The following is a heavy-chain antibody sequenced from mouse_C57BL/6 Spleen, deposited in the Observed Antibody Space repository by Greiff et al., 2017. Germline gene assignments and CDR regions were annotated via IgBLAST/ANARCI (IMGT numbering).Heavy chain of an antibody. CDR3: ARNYGYYAMDY. V-gene: IGHV1-50*01. D-gene: IGHD1-1*02. CDR2: IDPSDSYT. CDR1: GYTFTSYW. Sequence: QVQLKQPGAELVKPGASVKLSCKASGYTFTSYWMQWVKQRPGQGLEWIGEIDPSDSYTNYNQKFKGKATLTVDTSSSTAYMQLSSLTSEDSAVYYCARNYGYYAMDYWGQGTSVTVSS. J-gene: IGHJ4*01.